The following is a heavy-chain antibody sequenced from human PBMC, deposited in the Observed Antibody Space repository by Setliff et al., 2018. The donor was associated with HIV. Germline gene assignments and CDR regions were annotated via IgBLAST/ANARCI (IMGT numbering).Heavy chain of an antibody. CDR2: INKDGSHQ. CDR3: ARDNHYYYYMDV. J-gene: IGHJ6*03. V-gene: IGHV3-7*03. Sequence: PGGSLRLSCAASGFTLSNFWMTWVRQAPGKGLEWVAHINKDGSHQDYVDSVKGRFTISRTNAKNSLSLQMKSLRAEDTAVYSCARDNHYYYYMDVWGKGTTVTVSS. CDR1: GFTLSNFW.